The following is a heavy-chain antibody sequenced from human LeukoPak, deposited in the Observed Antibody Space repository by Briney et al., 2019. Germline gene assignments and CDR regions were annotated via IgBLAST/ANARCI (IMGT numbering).Heavy chain of an antibody. V-gene: IGHV4-59*08. Sequence: SETLSLTCTVSGGSISSNYWSWIRQPPGKGLEWIGYIYYSGRTHYNPSLKRRVTISVDTSKNQFSLKLSSVTAADTAVYYCAATEILTGYYNLYYWGEGTLVTVSS. CDR3: AATEILTGYYNLYY. CDR1: GGSISSNY. CDR2: IYYSGRT. D-gene: IGHD3-9*01. J-gene: IGHJ4*02.